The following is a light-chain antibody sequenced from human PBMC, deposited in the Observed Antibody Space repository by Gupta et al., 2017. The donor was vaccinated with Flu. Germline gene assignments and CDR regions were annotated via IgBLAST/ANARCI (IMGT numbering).Light chain of an antibody. CDR2: EVS. J-gene: IGKJ5*01. CDR1: QSLVHSDGRTY. V-gene: IGKV2-30*02. CDR3: MQGTLWVT. Sequence: DVVMTHSSLSLPVTLGQPASITCRSSQSLVHSDGRTYLHLIQQMPGQSPMRLIYEVSNRYCGVPDRFRGSGSGTDFTLKISRVEAGDAGVFYFMQGTLWVTFGQGTRLEIE.